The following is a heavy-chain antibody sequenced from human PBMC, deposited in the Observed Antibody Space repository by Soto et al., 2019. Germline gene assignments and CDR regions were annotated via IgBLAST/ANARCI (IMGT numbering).Heavy chain of an antibody. Sequence: QLQLQQSGPGLVEPWETLSLTCTVSSGSISITNVFWGWVRQPPGKGLEWIGNVDYSGSISFSPSLASRVTFSVVTSKSQFSLNLYCATAADTAVYYCARIRGHHFNPWGQVTRVTVSS. CDR2: VDYSGSI. CDR1: SGSISITNVF. D-gene: IGHD3-3*02. J-gene: IGHJ5*02. CDR3: ARIRGHHFNP. V-gene: IGHV4-39*01.